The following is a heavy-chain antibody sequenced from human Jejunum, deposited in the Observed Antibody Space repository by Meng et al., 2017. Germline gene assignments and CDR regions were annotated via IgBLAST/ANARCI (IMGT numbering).Heavy chain of an antibody. Sequence: QGQLHGSGPGLVKPSGTLSLTCAVSGVSISSNHWWSWVRQPPGKGLEWIGEMYHGGSTNYNPSLKSRVNISVDKSKNQFSLKLTSVTAADTGVYYCSNYVWGSPPTGVLSWGQGTLVTVSS. CDR1: GVSISSNHW. V-gene: IGHV4-4*02. CDR3: SNYVWGSPPTGVLS. D-gene: IGHD3-16*01. J-gene: IGHJ5*02. CDR2: MYHGGST.